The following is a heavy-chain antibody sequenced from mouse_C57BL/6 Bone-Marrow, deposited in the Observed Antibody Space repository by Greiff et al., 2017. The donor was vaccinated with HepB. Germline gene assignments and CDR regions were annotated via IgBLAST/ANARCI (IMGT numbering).Heavy chain of an antibody. V-gene: IGHV5-9-1*02. CDR2: ISSGGDYI. D-gene: IGHD1-1*01. CDR3: TREGAYGDY. CDR1: GFTFSSYA. J-gene: IGHJ2*01. Sequence: EVQGVESWEGLVKPGGSLKLSCAASGFTFSSYAMSWVRQTPEKRLEWVAYISSGGDYIYYADTVKGRFTISRDNARNTLYLQMSSLKSEDTAMYYCTREGAYGDYWGQGTTLTVSS.